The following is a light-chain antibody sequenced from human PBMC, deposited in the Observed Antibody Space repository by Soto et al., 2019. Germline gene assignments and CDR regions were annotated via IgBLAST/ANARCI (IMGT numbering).Light chain of an antibody. CDR3: QQRSNWPRT. CDR1: ANVSSY. CDR2: DAS. Sequence: EIVLTQSPATLSLSPGERATLSCRTSANVSSYLAWYQQKPGQAPRLLIYDASNRATGIPARFSGSGSGTDFTLTISSLEPEDFAVYYCQQRSNWPRTFGQGTKVEIK. V-gene: IGKV3-11*01. J-gene: IGKJ1*01.